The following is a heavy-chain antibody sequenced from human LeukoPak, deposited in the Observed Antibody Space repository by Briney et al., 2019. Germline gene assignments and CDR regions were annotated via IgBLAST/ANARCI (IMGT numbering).Heavy chain of an antibody. CDR2: ISYDGSNK. V-gene: IGHV3-30*18. J-gene: IGHJ3*02. CDR3: AKVAGWDLPKDAFDI. D-gene: IGHD6-19*01. Sequence: PGGSLRLSCAASGFTFTTYAMSWVRQAPEKGLEWVAVISYDGSNKYYADSVKGRFTISRDNSKNTLYLQMNSLRAEDTAVYYCAKVAGWDLPKDAFDIWGRGTMVTVSS. CDR1: GFTFTTYA.